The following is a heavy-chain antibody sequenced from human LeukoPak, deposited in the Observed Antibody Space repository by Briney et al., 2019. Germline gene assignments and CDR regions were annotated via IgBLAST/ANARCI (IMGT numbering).Heavy chain of an antibody. J-gene: IGHJ5*02. CDR2: INPNSGGT. Sequence: ASVKVSCKASGYTFTGYYMHWVRQAPGQGLEWMGWINPNSGGTNYAQKFQGRVTMTRDTSISAAYMELSRLRSDDTAVYYCARPSFVTATTNWFDPWGQGTLVTVSS. CDR3: ARPSFVTATTNWFDP. CDR1: GYTFTGYY. D-gene: IGHD2-21*02. V-gene: IGHV1-2*02.